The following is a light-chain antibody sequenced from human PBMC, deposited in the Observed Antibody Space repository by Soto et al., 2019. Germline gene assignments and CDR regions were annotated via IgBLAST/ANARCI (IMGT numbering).Light chain of an antibody. CDR2: DVS. J-gene: IGLJ1*01. V-gene: IGLV2-14*01. Sequence: QSVLTQPASVSGSPGQSITISCTGISSDVGGYNYVSWYQQHPGKAPKIMIYDVSNRPSGVSNRFSGSKSGKTASLTISGLQAEDEADYYCSSYTSSSTYVFGTGTKVTVL. CDR1: SSDVGGYNY. CDR3: SSYTSSSTYV.